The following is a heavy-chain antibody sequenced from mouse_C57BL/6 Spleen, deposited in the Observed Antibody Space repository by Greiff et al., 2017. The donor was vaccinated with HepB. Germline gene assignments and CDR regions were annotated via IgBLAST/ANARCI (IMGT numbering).Heavy chain of an antibody. V-gene: IGHV1-82*01. CDR2: IYPGDGDT. CDR1: GYAFSSSW. D-gene: IGHD1-1*01. Sequence: VQLVESGPELVKPGASVKISCKASGYAFSSSWMNWVKQRPGKGLEWIGRIYPGDGDTNYNGKFKGKATLTADKSSSTAYMQLSSLTSEDSAVYFCAREGLLRDYYAMDYWGQGTSVTVSS. CDR3: AREGLLRDYYAMDY. J-gene: IGHJ4*01.